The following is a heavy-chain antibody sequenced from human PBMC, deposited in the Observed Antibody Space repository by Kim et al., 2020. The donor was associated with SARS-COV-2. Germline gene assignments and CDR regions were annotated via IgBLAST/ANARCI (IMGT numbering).Heavy chain of an antibody. J-gene: IGHJ4*02. V-gene: IGHV4-59*01. Sequence: YNHSLKSRVTISVDTSKNQFSLKLSSVTAADTAVYYCARVETGAYYFDYWGQGTLVTVSS. D-gene: IGHD3-9*01. CDR3: ARVETGAYYFDY.